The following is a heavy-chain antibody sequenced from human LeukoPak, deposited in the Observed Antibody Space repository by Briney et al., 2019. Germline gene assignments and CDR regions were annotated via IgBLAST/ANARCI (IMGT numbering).Heavy chain of an antibody. D-gene: IGHD3-22*01. J-gene: IGHJ4*02. CDR1: GGSISSGSYY. Sequence: SQTLSLTCTVCGGSISSGSYYWSWIRQPAGKGLEWIGRIYTSGSTNYNPSLKSRVTISVDTSKNQFSLKLSSVTAADTAVYYCASGLGVYYDSSGYELGYWGQGTLATVSS. V-gene: IGHV4-61*02. CDR2: IYTSGST. CDR3: ASGLGVYYDSSGYELGY.